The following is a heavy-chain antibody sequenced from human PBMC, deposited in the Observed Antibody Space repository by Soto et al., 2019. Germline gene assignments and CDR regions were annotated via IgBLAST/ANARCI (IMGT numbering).Heavy chain of an antibody. D-gene: IGHD1-26*01. CDR3: ATTLTPSGSSFFFWFDP. J-gene: IGHJ5*02. V-gene: IGHV5-10-1*01. Sequence: GESLKISCQASGYSFTRKWISWVRQMPGKGLEWMGRIDPTDSYTNYSPSFQGHVTISVDKSSSTAYVQWSSLKASDTAMYYCATTLTPSGSSFFFWFDPVGQGTLVSVSS. CDR1: GYSFTRKW. CDR2: IDPTDSYT.